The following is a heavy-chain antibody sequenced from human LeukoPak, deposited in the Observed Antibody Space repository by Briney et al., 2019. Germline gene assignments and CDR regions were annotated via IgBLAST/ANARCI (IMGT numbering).Heavy chain of an antibody. V-gene: IGHV4-34*01. Sequence: SETLSLTCAVYGGSFSGYYWSWIRQPPGKGLEWIGEINHSGSTNYNPSLKSRVTISVDTSKNQFSLKLSSVTAAATAVYYCAREPFLEWLLAPDWFDPWGQGTLVTVSS. CDR1: GGSFSGYY. CDR2: INHSGST. CDR3: AREPFLEWLLAPDWFDP. D-gene: IGHD3-3*02. J-gene: IGHJ5*02.